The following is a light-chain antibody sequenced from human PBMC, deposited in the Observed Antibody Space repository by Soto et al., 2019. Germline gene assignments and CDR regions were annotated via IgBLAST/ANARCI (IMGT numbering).Light chain of an antibody. CDR1: QSVKNF. J-gene: IGKJ5*01. CDR2: DAS. V-gene: IGKV3-11*02. CDR3: QQRSDWPPIT. Sequence: EIVLTPSPATPSLSPGARATPSCRARQSVKNFLVWYQQRPGRAARLLINDASHRAAGIPARFSGSGFGGAFTLTTSSLEPEDASVYYCQQRSDWPPITFGQGTRLEIK.